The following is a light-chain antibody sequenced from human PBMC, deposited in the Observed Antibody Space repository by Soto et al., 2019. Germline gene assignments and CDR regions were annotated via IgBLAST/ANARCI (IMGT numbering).Light chain of an antibody. Sequence: IVLTQSPATLSLSPGDRASLSCRASQSVRNYLAWYQQKPGQAPRLLIFDASNRATGIPARFSGSGSGTDFTLTISSLEPEDFAVYYCQLRSVWPYTFGQGTKVEIK. J-gene: IGKJ2*01. V-gene: IGKV3-11*01. CDR1: QSVRNY. CDR2: DAS. CDR3: QLRSVWPYT.